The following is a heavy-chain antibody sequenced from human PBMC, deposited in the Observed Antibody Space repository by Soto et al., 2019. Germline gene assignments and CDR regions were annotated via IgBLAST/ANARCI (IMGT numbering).Heavy chain of an antibody. J-gene: IGHJ4*02. D-gene: IGHD6-19*01. CDR3: ARHRSSSGWYDFDY. CDR1: GGSINSDYYH. CDR2: IYYSGST. Sequence: SETLSLTCTVSGGSINSDYYHWTWIRQSPGKGLEWIGSIYYSGSTYYNPSLKSRVTISVDTSKNQFSLKLSSVTAADTAVYYCARHRSSSGWYDFDYWGQGTLVTVSS. V-gene: IGHV4-39*01.